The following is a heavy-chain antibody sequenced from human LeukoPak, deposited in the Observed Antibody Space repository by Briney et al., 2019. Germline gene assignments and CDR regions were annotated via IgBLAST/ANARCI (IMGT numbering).Heavy chain of an antibody. Sequence: GAAVTLSCNFSAYTLTELSMHRVRQPPATGHERKGGFDLEDGETIYAQKFQGRITMTEDTSTDTAYIEMSSLRSEDPAVYYCATARPTIQLWLLHVSHFDYWGQGTLVTVSS. J-gene: IGHJ4*02. CDR1: AYTLTELS. CDR2: FDLEDGET. V-gene: IGHV1-24*01. CDR3: ATARPTIQLWLLHVSHFDY. D-gene: IGHD5-18*01.